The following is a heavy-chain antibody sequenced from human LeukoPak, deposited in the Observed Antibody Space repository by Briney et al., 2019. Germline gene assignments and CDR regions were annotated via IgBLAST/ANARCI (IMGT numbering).Heavy chain of an antibody. J-gene: IGHJ3*02. D-gene: IGHD4-11*01. V-gene: IGHV1-69*13. CDR2: IIPIFGTA. Sequence: SVEVSCKASGGTFSSYAISWVRQAPGQGLEWVGGIIPIFGTANYAQKFQGRVTITADESTSTAYMELSSLRSEDTAVYYCARCGLSTVTTPLDAFDIWGQGTMVTVSS. CDR1: GGTFSSYA. CDR3: ARCGLSTVTTPLDAFDI.